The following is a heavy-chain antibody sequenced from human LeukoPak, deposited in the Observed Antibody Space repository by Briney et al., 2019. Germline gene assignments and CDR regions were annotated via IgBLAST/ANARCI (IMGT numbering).Heavy chain of an antibody. CDR2: ISYDGSNK. V-gene: IGHV3-30*18. Sequence: PGGSLRLSCAASGFTFSSYAMHWVRQAPGKGLEWVAVISYDGSNKYYADSVKGRFTISRDNSKNTLYLQMNSLRAEDTAVYYCAKRRGYDSSGYYYGIDYWGQGTLVTVSS. J-gene: IGHJ4*02. D-gene: IGHD3-22*01. CDR3: AKRRGYDSSGYYYGIDY. CDR1: GFTFSSYA.